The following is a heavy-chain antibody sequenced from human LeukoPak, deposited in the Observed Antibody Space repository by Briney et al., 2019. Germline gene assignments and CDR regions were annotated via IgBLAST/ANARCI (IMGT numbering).Heavy chain of an antibody. CDR1: GGSIRNSNYY. CDR2: IYYSGST. J-gene: IGHJ4*02. D-gene: IGHD3-10*01. CDR3: ARGPRAGIRTLYYFDY. V-gene: IGHV4-61*05. Sequence: SETLSLTCTVSGGSIRNSNYYWGWIRQPPGKGLEWIGYIYYSGSTNYNPSLKSRVTISVDTSKNQFSLKLSSVTAADTAVYYCARGPRAGIRTLYYFDYWGQGTLVTVSS.